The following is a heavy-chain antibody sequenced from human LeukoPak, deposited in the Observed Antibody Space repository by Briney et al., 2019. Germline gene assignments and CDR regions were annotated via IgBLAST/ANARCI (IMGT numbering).Heavy chain of an antibody. CDR3: AKRDGYNSGPFDY. D-gene: IGHD5-24*01. Sequence: GGSLRLSCAASGFTFSSHGMHWVRQAPGKGLEWVAFIQPDGSDQYYADSVKGRLSISRDNSKNTLYLQMNSLRTEDTAVYYCAKRDGYNSGPFDYWGQGTLVTVSS. V-gene: IGHV3-30*02. CDR2: IQPDGSDQ. CDR1: GFTFSSHG. J-gene: IGHJ4*02.